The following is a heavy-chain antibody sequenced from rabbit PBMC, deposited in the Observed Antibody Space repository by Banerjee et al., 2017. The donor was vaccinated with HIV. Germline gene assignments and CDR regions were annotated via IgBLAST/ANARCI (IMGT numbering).Heavy chain of an antibody. Sequence: QSLEESGGDLVKPGASLTLTCTASGFSFSGSHYMCWVRQAPGKGLEWIACIYAGSSGNTYSATWAKGRFTISKTSSTTVTLQMTSLTAADTATYFCARDTGTSFSTYGMDLWGPGTLVTVS. V-gene: IGHV1S40*01. CDR3: ARDTGTSFSTYGMDL. D-gene: IGHD8-1*01. CDR1: GFSFSGSHY. CDR2: IYAGSSGNT. J-gene: IGHJ6*01.